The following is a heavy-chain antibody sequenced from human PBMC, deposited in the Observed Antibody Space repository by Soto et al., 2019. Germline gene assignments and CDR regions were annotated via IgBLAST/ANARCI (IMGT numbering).Heavy chain of an antibody. CDR1: GFTFSTYG. Sequence: QVQLVESGGGVVQPGRSLRLSCAASGFTFSTYGRHWVRQAPGKGLEWVAVISYDGSNKYYADSVKGRFTISRDNSKKALYLKMNSLRPEDKAVYYCAKDLLRPGRAYGMDVWGQGTTVTVSS. CDR2: ISYDGSNK. CDR3: AKDLLRPGRAYGMDV. V-gene: IGHV3-30*18. J-gene: IGHJ6*02.